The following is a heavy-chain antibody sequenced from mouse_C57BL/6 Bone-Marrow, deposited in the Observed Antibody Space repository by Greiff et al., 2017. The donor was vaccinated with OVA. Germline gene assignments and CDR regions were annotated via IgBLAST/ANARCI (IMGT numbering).Heavy chain of an antibody. J-gene: IGHJ4*01. D-gene: IGHD1-1*01. V-gene: IGHV1-67*01. CDR2: ISTYYGDA. CDR3: ARGGFYYYGSSYDYAMDY. Sequence: QVQLKESGPELVRPGVSVKISCKGSGYTFTDYAMHWVKQSHAKSLEWIGVISTYYGDASYNQKFKDKATMTVDKSSSTAYMELARLTSEDSAVYYCARGGFYYYGSSYDYAMDYWGQGTSVTVSS. CDR1: GYTFTDYA.